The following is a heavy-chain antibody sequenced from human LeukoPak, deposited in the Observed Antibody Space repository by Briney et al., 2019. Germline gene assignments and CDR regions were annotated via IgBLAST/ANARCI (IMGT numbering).Heavy chain of an antibody. J-gene: IGHJ4*02. CDR3: ARAPGAGRKLTVRAWSTRRGFFDY. V-gene: IGHV4-34*01. CDR2: INHSGST. D-gene: IGHD3-10*01. Sequence: TSETLSLTCAVYGGSFSGYYWSWIRQPPGKWLEWIGEINHSGSTNYNPSLKSRVTISVDTSKNQFSLKLSSVTAADTAVYYCARAPGAGRKLTVRAWSTRRGFFDYWGQGTLVTVSS. CDR1: GGSFSGYY.